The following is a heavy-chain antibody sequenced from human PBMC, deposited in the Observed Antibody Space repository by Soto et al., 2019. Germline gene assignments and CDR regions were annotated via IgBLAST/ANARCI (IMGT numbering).Heavy chain of an antibody. Sequence: GGSLRLSCAASGFTFSSYAMNWVRQAPGKGLEWVSTIGGSGGSTYNADSVKGRFTISRDNSKNTLYLQMNSLRAEDTAVYYCARARGSGWYPFDYWGQGTLVTVSS. V-gene: IGHV3-23*01. CDR1: GFTFSSYA. J-gene: IGHJ4*02. D-gene: IGHD6-19*01. CDR3: ARARGSGWYPFDY. CDR2: IGGSGGST.